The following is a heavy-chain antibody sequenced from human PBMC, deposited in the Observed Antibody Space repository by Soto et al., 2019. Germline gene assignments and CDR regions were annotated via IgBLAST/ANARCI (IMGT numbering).Heavy chain of an antibody. CDR3: ASDKTDIVVIPAYYYYGMDG. V-gene: IGHV3-30*04. D-gene: IGHD2-15*01. Sequence: PGGSLRLSCAAAGFAFSRYAMHWVRQAPGKGLEWVAVISRDGRKEYYEDSVKGRFTISRDNSKNTLYLQMSSLRAEDTAVYYCASDKTDIVVIPAYYYYGMDGWGQGTTVTVSS. J-gene: IGHJ6*02. CDR2: ISRDGRKE. CDR1: GFAFSRYA.